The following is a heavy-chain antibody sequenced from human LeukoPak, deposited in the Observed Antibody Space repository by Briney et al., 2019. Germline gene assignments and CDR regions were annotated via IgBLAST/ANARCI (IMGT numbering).Heavy chain of an antibody. CDR1: GYTFTSYA. J-gene: IGHJ4*02. CDR3: TRDSVRTGTSDY. CDR2: INNNTGNQ. V-gene: IGHV7-4-1*02. Sequence: ASVKVSCTASGYTFTSYAMNWVRQAPGQGLEWVGWINNNTGNQTYAQGFTGRFVFSLDNSVSTAHLQISSLKAEETAVYYCTRDSVRTGTSDYWGQGTLVTVSS. D-gene: IGHD1-7*01.